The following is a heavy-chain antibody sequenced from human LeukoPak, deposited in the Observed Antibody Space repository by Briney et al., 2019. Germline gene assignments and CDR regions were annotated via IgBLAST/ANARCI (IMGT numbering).Heavy chain of an antibody. CDR3: ARATNDAFDI. J-gene: IGHJ3*02. CDR2: IYSGGST. V-gene: IGHV3-66*01. D-gene: IGHD1-1*01. CDR1: GFTVSSNY. Sequence: TGGSLRLSCAASGFTVSSNYMSWVRQAPGKGLEWVSVIYSGGSTYYADSVKGRFTISRDNSKNTLYLQMNSLRAEDTAVYYCARATNDAFDIWGQGTMVTVSS.